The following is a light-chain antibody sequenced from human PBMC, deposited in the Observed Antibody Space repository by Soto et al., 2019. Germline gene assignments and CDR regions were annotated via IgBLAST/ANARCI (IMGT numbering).Light chain of an antibody. J-gene: IGKJ4*01. CDR3: QQRRNWGLT. V-gene: IGKV3-11*01. Sequence: EIVLTQSPATLSLSPGERATLSCRASQSVSKYLAWYQQKPGQAPRLLIYDASNRATGIPARFSGSGSGTDFTLPISSLEPEDFAVYYCQQRRNWGLTFGGGTKVEIK. CDR1: QSVSKY. CDR2: DAS.